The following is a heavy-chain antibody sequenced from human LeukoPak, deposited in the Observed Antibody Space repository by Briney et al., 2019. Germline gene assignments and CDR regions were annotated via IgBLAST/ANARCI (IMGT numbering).Heavy chain of an antibody. J-gene: IGHJ4*02. V-gene: IGHV3-48*01. CDR3: ARSLVGAYFDY. CDR2: ISSSSSTI. Sequence: GGSLRLSCAASGFTFSSYSMNWVRQAPGKGLEWVSYISSSSSTIYYADSVKGRFTISRDNAKNSLYLQMNSLRAEDTAVYYCARSLVGAYFDYWGQGTLVTVSS. D-gene: IGHD1-26*01. CDR1: GFTFSSYS.